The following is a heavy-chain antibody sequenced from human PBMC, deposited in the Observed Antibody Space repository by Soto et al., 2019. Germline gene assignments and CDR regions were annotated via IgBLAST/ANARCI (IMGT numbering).Heavy chain of an antibody. Sequence: QVQLVESGGGVVQPGRSLRLSCAASGFTFSSYGMHWVRQAPGKGLEWVAVIWYDGSNKYYADSVKGRFTISRDNSKNTLYLQMNSLRAEDTAVYYCARASGGYCSGGSCYRAFDYWGQGTLVTVSS. CDR1: GFTFSSYG. J-gene: IGHJ4*02. V-gene: IGHV3-33*01. CDR3: ARASGGYCSGGSCYRAFDY. CDR2: IWYDGSNK. D-gene: IGHD2-15*01.